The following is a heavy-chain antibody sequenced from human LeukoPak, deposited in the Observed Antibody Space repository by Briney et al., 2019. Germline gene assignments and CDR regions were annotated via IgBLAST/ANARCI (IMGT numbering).Heavy chain of an antibody. D-gene: IGHD6-13*01. CDR3: ARSFLSIAAAATDY. CDR1: GFTFSSYS. V-gene: IGHV3-21*01. J-gene: IGHJ4*02. Sequence: GGSLRLSCAASGFTFSSYSMNWVRQAPGKGLEWVSSISSSSSYIYYADSVKGRFTISRDNAKNSLYLQMNSLRAEDTAVYYCARSFLSIAAAATDYWGQGTLVTVSS. CDR2: ISSSSSYI.